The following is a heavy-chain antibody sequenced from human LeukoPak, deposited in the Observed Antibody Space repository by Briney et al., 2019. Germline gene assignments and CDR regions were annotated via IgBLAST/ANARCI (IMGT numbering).Heavy chain of an antibody. CDR1: GFTFSSYE. CDR2: IGSSGATI. V-gene: IGHV3-48*03. J-gene: IGHJ6*02. D-gene: IGHD6-6*01. CDR3: ARDFLARAAAPRRGMDV. Sequence: GGSLRLSCAASGFTFSSYEMNWLRQAPEKGLEWVSFIGSSGATIYYADSVKGRFTISRDNAKNSLFLQMNSLRGEDPAVYFCARDFLARAAAPRRGMDVWGHGTSVTVSS.